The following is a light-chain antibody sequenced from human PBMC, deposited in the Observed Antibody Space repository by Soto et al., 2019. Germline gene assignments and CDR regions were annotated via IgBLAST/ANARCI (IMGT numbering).Light chain of an antibody. CDR3: SSYTSTDTVV. J-gene: IGLJ2*01. V-gene: IGLV2-14*01. CDR1: SSDVGGFNY. Sequence: QSALTQPASVSGSPGQSITISCTGSSSDVGGFNYVSWYQHHPGKAPTLMIYKVTNRPSGVSSRFSGSKSGNTASLTISGLQAEDEGHYYCSSYTSTDTVVFGGGTKLTVL. CDR2: KVT.